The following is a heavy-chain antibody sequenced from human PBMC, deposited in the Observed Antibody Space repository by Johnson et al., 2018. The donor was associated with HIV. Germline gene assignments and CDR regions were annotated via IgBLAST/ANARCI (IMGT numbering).Heavy chain of an antibody. D-gene: IGHD3-22*01. CDR3: ATVVYYDSSALRMYAFDI. V-gene: IGHV3-30*19. J-gene: IGHJ3*02. Sequence: QLVESGGGVVQPGGSLRLSCAASGFTFSSYGMHWVRQAPGKGLEWVAVISYDGSNKYYADSVKGRFTISRDNSKNSLYLQMNSLRAEDTALYYCATVVYYDSSALRMYAFDIWGQGTMVTVSS. CDR1: GFTFSSYG. CDR2: ISYDGSNK.